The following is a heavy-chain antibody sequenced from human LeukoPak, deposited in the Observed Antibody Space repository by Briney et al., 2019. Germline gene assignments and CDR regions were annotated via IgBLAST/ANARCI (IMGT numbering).Heavy chain of an antibody. V-gene: IGHV3-7*01. CDR1: GFSFSTNW. Sequence: PGGSLRLSCAGSGFSFSTNWMSWFRQAPGKGLEWVDHIKPDGSETYYVDSVKGRFTISRDNAWNSVHLQMYSLRPEDTAIYYCATMVSVAGDSWGQGTLVTVSS. J-gene: IGHJ5*01. D-gene: IGHD6-19*01. CDR2: IKPDGSET. CDR3: ATMVSVAGDS.